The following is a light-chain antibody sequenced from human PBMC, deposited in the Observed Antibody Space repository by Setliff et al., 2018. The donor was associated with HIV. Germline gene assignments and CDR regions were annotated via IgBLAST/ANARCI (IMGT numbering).Light chain of an antibody. CDR3: SSYTNSITPYV. Sequence: QSVLSQPASVSGSPGQSITISCTGTSSDVGGYNYVSWYQQHPGKAPKLMIYEVSNRPSGVSNRFSGSKSGNTASLTISGLQAEDEADYYRSSYTNSITPYVFGSGTKVTVL. CDR2: EVS. V-gene: IGLV2-14*01. CDR1: SSDVGGYNY. J-gene: IGLJ1*01.